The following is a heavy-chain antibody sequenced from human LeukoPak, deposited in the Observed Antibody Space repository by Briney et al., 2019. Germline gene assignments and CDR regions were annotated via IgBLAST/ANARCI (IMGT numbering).Heavy chain of an antibody. CDR3: ARQDGYNYPSGNLDY. J-gene: IGHJ4*02. Sequence: SETLSLTCTVSGGSISSSTYFWGWIRQPPGKGLEWIGSIYDSGSTYYNPSLKSRVTISVDTSKNQFSLRLNSVTAADTAVYYCARQDGYNYPSGNLDYWGQGTLVTVSS. CDR1: GGSISSSTYF. D-gene: IGHD5-24*01. CDR2: IYDSGST. V-gene: IGHV4-39*01.